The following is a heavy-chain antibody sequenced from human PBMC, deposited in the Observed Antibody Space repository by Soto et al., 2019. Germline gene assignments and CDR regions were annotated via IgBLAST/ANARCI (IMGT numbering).Heavy chain of an antibody. D-gene: IGHD6-19*01. CDR3: ARDRQQWLEPAGGALPF. CDR2: ISYAGNDN. CDR1: GFTLSSYV. J-gene: IGHJ3*01. Sequence: QVQLVESGGGVVQPGRSLRLSCAASGFTLSSYVMHWVRQAPGKGLEWVARISYAGNDNYYADSVMGRFTISRDNSKKTLYLQMTSLRADDTAVYYCARDRQQWLEPAGGALPFWGQGTMVIVSS. V-gene: IGHV3-30-3*01.